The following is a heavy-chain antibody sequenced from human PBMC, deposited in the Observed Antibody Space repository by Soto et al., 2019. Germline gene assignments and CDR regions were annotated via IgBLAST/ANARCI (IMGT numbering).Heavy chain of an antibody. Sequence: SETLSLTCNVSGGSISTSRSYWAWIRQPPGKGLEWLANIFYSGSTYYNPSLASRVTVSVDTSKNEFSLKLRSVTAADTAVYYCARKPTSGDTDLWYAPWGQGTLVPVSS. CDR1: GGSISTSRSY. CDR2: IFYSGST. V-gene: IGHV4-39*01. CDR3: ARKPTSGDTDLWYAP. J-gene: IGHJ5*02. D-gene: IGHD2-21*02.